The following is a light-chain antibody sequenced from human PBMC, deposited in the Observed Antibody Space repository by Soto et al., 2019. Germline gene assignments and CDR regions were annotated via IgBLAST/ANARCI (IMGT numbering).Light chain of an antibody. V-gene: IGKV3-20*01. CDR3: QQYGSSPWT. Sequence: EIVLTQSPGPLSLSPGERATLSCRASQSVSSSYLAWYQQKPGQAPRLLIYGASSRATGIPDRLSGSGSGTDFTLTISRLEPEDFAVYYCQQYGSSPWTFGQGTKVEIK. CDR2: GAS. CDR1: QSVSSSY. J-gene: IGKJ1*01.